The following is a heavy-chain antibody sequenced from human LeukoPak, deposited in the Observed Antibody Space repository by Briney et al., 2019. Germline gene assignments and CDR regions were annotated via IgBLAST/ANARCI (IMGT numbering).Heavy chain of an antibody. CDR3: ARGTPYNP. J-gene: IGHJ5*02. D-gene: IGHD4-11*01. V-gene: IGHV4-39*07. Sequence: PSETLSLTCTVSGASIDSGRYSWGWIRQPPGKGLEWIGSIHYSGTTYYNPSLKSRVTISIDTSNNQFSLKLSSVTAADTAVYYCARGTPYNPWGQGTLVTVSS. CDR1: GASIDSGRYS. CDR2: IHYSGTT.